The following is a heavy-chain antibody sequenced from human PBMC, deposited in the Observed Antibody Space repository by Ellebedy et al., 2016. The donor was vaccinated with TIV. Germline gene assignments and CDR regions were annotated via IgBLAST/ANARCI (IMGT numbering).Heavy chain of an antibody. CDR3: ARGLYYVWGSYRLDY. D-gene: IGHD3-16*02. Sequence: ASVKVSCKASGYTFTSYAMHWVRQAPGQRLAWMGWINAGNGNTKYSQKFQGRVTITRDTSASTAYMELSSLRSDDTAAYYCARGLYYVWGSYRLDYWGQGTLGTVSS. CDR1: GYTFTSYA. CDR2: INAGNGNT. V-gene: IGHV1-3*01. J-gene: IGHJ4*02.